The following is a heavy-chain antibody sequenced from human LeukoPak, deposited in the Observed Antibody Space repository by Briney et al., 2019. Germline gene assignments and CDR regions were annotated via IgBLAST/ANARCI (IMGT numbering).Heavy chain of an antibody. CDR1: GYIFTDYA. V-gene: IGHV1-3*01. CDR3: ARVLSGSGAFDI. Sequence: ASVKVSCKASGYIFTDYAIHWLRQAPGQRPVWMGWMNAGNGNTKYSQKFQGRITLIRDTSAATAYMELSSLRHDDLAVYYCARVLSGSGAFDIWGQGTMVTVSS. D-gene: IGHD1-26*01. J-gene: IGHJ3*02. CDR2: MNAGNGNT.